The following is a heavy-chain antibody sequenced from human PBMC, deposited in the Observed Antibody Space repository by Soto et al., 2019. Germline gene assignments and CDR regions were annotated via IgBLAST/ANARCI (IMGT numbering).Heavy chain of an antibody. D-gene: IGHD6-19*01. Sequence: SETLSLTYAVYGGSFSGYYWSWIRQPPGKGLEWIGEINHSGSTNYNPSLKSRVTISVDTSKNQVSLKLTSVTAADTAVYYCARLASGWQYYYFDFWGRGTPVTVSS. CDR1: GGSFSGYY. J-gene: IGHJ2*01. V-gene: IGHV4-34*01. CDR3: ARLASGWQYYYFDF. CDR2: INHSGST.